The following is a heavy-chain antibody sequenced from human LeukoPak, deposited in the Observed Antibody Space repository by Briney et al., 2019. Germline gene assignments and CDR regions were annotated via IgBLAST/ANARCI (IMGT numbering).Heavy chain of an antibody. Sequence: SETLSLTCAVYGGSFSGYYWGWIRQPPGKGQEWIGEINHSGSTNYNPSLKSRVTISVDTSKNQFSLKLSSVTAADTAVYYCARGSVTTVWFDPWGQGTLVTVSS. CDR2: INHSGST. CDR3: ARGSVTTVWFDP. CDR1: GGSFSGYY. J-gene: IGHJ5*02. D-gene: IGHD4-17*01. V-gene: IGHV4-34*01.